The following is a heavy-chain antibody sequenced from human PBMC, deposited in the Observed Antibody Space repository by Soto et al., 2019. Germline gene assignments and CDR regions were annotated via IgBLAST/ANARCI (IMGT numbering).Heavy chain of an antibody. CDR2: ISGSGDSA. V-gene: IGHV3-23*01. Sequence: SCKASAYTFRNYVMSWVRQAPGKGLEWVSAISGSGDSAIYADSVKGRFTISRDNFKNTLYLQMNSLRAEDTAVFYCAKSDVLSPDFDYWGQGTPVTVSS. CDR3: AKSDVLSPDFDY. CDR1: AYTFRNYV. D-gene: IGHD3-9*01. J-gene: IGHJ4*02.